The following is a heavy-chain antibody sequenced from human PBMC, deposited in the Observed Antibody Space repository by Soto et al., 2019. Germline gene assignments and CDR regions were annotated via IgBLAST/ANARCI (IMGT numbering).Heavy chain of an antibody. CDR1: GLTFRSYA. Sequence: GGPLRLPCAASGLTFRSYAMSWIRQAPGKGLEWVSYISSSGSTIYYADSVKGRFTISRDNAKNSLYLQMNSLRAEDTAVYYCARDGGIVVVPAAMVFAYYGMDVWGQGTTVTVSS. J-gene: IGHJ6*02. CDR3: ARDGGIVVVPAAMVFAYYGMDV. CDR2: ISSSGSTI. V-gene: IGHV3-11*04. D-gene: IGHD2-2*01.